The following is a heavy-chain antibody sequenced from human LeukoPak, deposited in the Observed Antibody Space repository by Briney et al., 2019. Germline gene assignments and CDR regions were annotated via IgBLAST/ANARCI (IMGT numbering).Heavy chain of an antibody. CDR1: GGSISSSIYY. V-gene: IGHV4-39*01. D-gene: IGHD1-20*01. J-gene: IGHJ4*02. CDR2: ISYSGYT. CDR3: ARQRITGTARGYFDS. Sequence: PSETLSLTCTVSGGSISSSIYYWGWSRQPPGKGLEWIGSISYSGYTFYHPSLKSRFTISVDTSTNPFSLTLTSLTPADTAVYKCARQRITGTARGYFDSWGQGTLVTVSS.